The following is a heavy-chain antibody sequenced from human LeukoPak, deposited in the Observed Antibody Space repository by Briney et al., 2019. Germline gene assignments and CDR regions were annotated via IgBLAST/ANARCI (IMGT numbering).Heavy chain of an antibody. CDR3: ARSPTLDYHGSGSPIGYMDV. J-gene: IGHJ6*03. Sequence: GASVKVSCKASGYTFTRYGISWVRQAAGQGVEWMGWISAYNGNTNYAQKLQGRGTMTTDTSTSTAYMELSSLRSHDTAVYYCARSPTLDYHGSGSPIGYMDVWAKGTTVSVSS. CDR1: GYTFTRYG. V-gene: IGHV1-18*01. CDR2: ISAYNGNT. D-gene: IGHD3-10*01.